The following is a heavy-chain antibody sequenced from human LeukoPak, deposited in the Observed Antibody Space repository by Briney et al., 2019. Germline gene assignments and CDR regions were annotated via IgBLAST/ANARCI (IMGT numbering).Heavy chain of an antibody. CDR1: GFTFSSYS. D-gene: IGHD2-2*01. J-gene: IGHJ3*02. Sequence: PGGSLRLSCAASGFTFSSYSMNWVRQAPGKGLEWVSYISSSSTIYYADSVKGRFTISRDNAKNSLYLQMNSLRAEDTAVYYCARDRFVVVPAAPEGDAFDIWGQGTMVTVSS. CDR2: ISSSSTI. V-gene: IGHV3-48*01. CDR3: ARDRFVVVPAAPEGDAFDI.